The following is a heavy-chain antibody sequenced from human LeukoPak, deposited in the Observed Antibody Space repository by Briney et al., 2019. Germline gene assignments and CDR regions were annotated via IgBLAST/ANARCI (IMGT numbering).Heavy chain of an antibody. CDR3: ARDSPWGGCDY. CDR1: GGPISSYY. CDR2: IYTNGNT. Sequence: SETLSLTCTVSGGPISSYYWSWIQQPPGKGLEWIGYIYTNGNTNSNPSLKSRVTISIDTSKNQFSLKLSSVTAADTAVYYCARDSPWGGCDYWGQGTLVTVSS. V-gene: IGHV4-4*08. J-gene: IGHJ4*02. D-gene: IGHD6-19*01.